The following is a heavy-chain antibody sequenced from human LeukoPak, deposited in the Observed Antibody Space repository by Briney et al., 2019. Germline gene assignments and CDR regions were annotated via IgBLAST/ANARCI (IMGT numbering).Heavy chain of an antibody. V-gene: IGHV3-23*01. CDR1: GFTFSNYG. CDR2: ISGSGGST. CDR3: AKDWRADF. Sequence: GGSLRLSCAASGFTFSNYGMSWVRQAPGKGLEWVSAISGSGGSTYYAASVKGRFITSRDNSKNTLYLQMNSLRAEDTAVYYCAKDWRADFWGQGTLVTVSS. J-gene: IGHJ4*02.